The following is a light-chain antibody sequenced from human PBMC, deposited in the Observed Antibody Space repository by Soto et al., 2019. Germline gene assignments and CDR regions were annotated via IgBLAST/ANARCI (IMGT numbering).Light chain of an antibody. Sequence: ETVLTQSPGTLSLSPGERATLSCRATQSVNNDYLAWYQQRPGLAPRLLIFGASGRATGIPDRFSGSGSGTDFTLTISRLEPEDFASYYCQQYGTSPLTFGGGTKVKIK. V-gene: IGKV3-20*01. CDR3: QQYGTSPLT. CDR2: GAS. J-gene: IGKJ4*01. CDR1: QSVNNDY.